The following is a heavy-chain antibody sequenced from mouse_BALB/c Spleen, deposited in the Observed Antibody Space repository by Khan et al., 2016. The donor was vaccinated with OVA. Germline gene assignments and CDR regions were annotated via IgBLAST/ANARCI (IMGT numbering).Heavy chain of an antibody. CDR3: ARNRNGYFDS. CDR2: IWSGGIT. J-gene: IGHJ2*01. D-gene: IGHD1-1*02. CDR1: GFSLANYG. V-gene: IGHV2-2*02. Sequence: VQLQESGPGLVQPSQSLSITCTVSGFSLANYGVHWVRQSPGKGLEWLGVIWSGGITDYNATFISRRSISKDNSKGQVFFKMNSLHANDTAIYYCARNRNGYFDSWGQGSTLTGSS.